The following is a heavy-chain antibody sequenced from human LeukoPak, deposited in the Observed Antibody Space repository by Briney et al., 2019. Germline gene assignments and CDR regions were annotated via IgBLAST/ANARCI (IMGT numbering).Heavy chain of an antibody. D-gene: IGHD3-10*01. Sequence: PSETLSLTCAVYGGSFSGYYWSWIRQPPGKGLEWIGEINHSGSTNYNPSLKSRVTISVDTSKNQFSLKLSSVTAADTAVYYCARLGMVRGVIPWGQGTLVTVSS. CDR1: GGSFSGYY. CDR3: ARLGMVRGVIP. V-gene: IGHV4-34*01. CDR2: INHSGST. J-gene: IGHJ5*02.